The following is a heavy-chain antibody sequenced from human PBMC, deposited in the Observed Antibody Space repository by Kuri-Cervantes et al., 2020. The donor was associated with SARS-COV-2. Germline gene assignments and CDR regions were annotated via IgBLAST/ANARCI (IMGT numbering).Heavy chain of an antibody. CDR2: IKQDGSEK. CDR1: GFTFSSYW. CDR3: TRHVEFTSGYSRDY. D-gene: IGHD3-22*01. V-gene: IGHV3-7*03. J-gene: IGHJ4*02. Sequence: GESLKISCAASGFTFSSYWMSWVRQAPGKGLEWVANIKQDGSEKYYVDSVKGRFTISRDNAKNSLYLQMNSLKTEDTAVYYCTRHVEFTSGYSRDYWGQGTLVTVSS.